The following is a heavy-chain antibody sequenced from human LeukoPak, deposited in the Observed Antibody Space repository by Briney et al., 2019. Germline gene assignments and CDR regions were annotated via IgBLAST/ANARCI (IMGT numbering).Heavy chain of an antibody. V-gene: IGHV3-21*01. CDR1: GFTFSSYS. Sequence: GGSLRLSCAASGFTFSSYSMNWVRQAPGKGLEWVSSISSSSSYIYYADSVKGRFTISRDNAKNSLYLQMNSLRAEDTAVYYCARARYGSGSYTRIRSDYWGQGTLVTVSS. J-gene: IGHJ4*02. D-gene: IGHD3-10*01. CDR3: ARARYGSGSYTRIRSDY. CDR2: ISSSSSYI.